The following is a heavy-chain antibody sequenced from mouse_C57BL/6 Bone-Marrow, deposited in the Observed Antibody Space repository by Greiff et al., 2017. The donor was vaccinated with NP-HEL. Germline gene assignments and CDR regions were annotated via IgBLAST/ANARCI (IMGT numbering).Heavy chain of an antibody. J-gene: IGHJ4*01. D-gene: IGHD1-1*01. CDR3: ARWTTVVNLYYMDY. V-gene: IGHV5-17*01. CDR1: GFTFSDYG. CDR2: ISSGSSTI. Sequence: EVKLVESGGGLVKPGGSLKLSCAASGFTFSDYGMHWVRQAPEKGLEWVAYISSGSSTIYYADTVKGRFTISRDNAKNTLFLQMTSLRSEDTAMYYCARWTTVVNLYYMDYWGQGTSVTVSS.